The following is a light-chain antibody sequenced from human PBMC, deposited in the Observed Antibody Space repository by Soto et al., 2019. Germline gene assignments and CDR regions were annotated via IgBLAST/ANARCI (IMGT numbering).Light chain of an antibody. V-gene: IGLV6-57*04. Sequence: NFMLTQQQSVSESPGKTVTISCTRSSGNIASNYVQWYQQRPGSAPTTVIYEDNQRPSGVPDRFSGSIDSSSNSASLTISGLKTEDEADYDCQSYYNSDHVVFGGGTQLTVL. CDR3: QSYYNSDHVV. J-gene: IGLJ7*01. CDR2: EDN. CDR1: SGNIASNY.